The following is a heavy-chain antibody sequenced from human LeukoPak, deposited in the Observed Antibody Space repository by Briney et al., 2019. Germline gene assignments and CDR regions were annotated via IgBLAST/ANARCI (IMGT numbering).Heavy chain of an antibody. Sequence: PSETLSLTCTVPGGSISSGSYYWSWIRQPAGKGLEWIGRIYTSGSTNYNPSLKSRVTISVDTSKNQFSLKLSSVTAADTAVYYCAAYGASDYWGQGTLVTVSS. CDR2: IYTSGST. V-gene: IGHV4-61*02. D-gene: IGHD4-17*01. CDR3: AAYGASDY. CDR1: GGSISSGSYY. J-gene: IGHJ4*02.